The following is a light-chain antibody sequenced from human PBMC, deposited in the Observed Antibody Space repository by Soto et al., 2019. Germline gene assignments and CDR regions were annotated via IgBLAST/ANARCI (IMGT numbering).Light chain of an antibody. Sequence: EIVMTQSPATLSLSPGERATLSCRASQSVGKYLVWYQQKPGQAPRLLIYDASNRATGIPARFSGSGYGSDFTLTISSLEPEDVAVYYCQQRGNRPPWTFGQGTKVDIK. V-gene: IGKV3-11*01. CDR2: DAS. J-gene: IGKJ1*01. CDR1: QSVGKY. CDR3: QQRGNRPPWT.